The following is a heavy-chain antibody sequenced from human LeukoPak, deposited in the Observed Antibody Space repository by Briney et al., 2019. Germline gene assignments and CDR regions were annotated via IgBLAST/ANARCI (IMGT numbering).Heavy chain of an antibody. CDR3: ARASHDYSRDYNFDY. CDR1: GFTFSSYG. Sequence: TGGSLRLSCAASGFTFSSYGMHWVRQAPGKGLEWVSVIYSGGSTYYADSVKGRFTISRDNSKNTLFLQMNNLRAEDTAVYYCARASHDYSRDYNFDYWGQGTLVTVSS. J-gene: IGHJ4*02. D-gene: IGHD4-11*01. CDR2: IYSGGST. V-gene: IGHV3-66*01.